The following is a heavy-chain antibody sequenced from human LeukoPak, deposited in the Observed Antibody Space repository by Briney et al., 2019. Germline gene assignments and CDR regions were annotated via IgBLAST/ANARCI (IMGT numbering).Heavy chain of an antibody. D-gene: IGHD3-22*01. V-gene: IGHV4-59*13. CDR1: GGSISGYY. CDR2: IYYSGTT. CDR3: ARMPYYYDSSGYYSFFDY. J-gene: IGHJ4*02. Sequence: PSETLSLTCTVSGGSISGYYWSWIRQPPGKGLEWIGYIYYSGTTSYNPSLKSRVTISIDTSKNQFSLKLRSLTAADTAVYYCARMPYYYDSSGYYSFFDYWGQGTLVTASS.